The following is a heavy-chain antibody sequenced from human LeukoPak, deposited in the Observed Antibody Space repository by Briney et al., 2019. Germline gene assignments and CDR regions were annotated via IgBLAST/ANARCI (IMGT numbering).Heavy chain of an antibody. V-gene: IGHV3-48*04. J-gene: IGHJ3*02. CDR2: ISSSGSTI. CDR3: ARDFGTDSAYYRDALDI. Sequence: GGSLRLSCAASGFTFSTYIMNWVRQAPGKGLEWVSYISSSGSTIYYADSVKGRFTISRDNAKNSLYLQMNSLRAEDTAVYYCARDFGTDSAYYRDALDIWGQGTMVTVSS. D-gene: IGHD3-22*01. CDR1: GFTFSTYI.